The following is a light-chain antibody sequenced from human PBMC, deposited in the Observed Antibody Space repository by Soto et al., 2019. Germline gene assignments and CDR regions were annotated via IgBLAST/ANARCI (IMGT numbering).Light chain of an antibody. CDR3: QQYNSYSRT. J-gene: IGKJ2*01. CDR2: DAS. V-gene: IGKV1-5*01. Sequence: DIQMTQSPSTLSASVGDRVTITCRASQSISSCLAWYQQKPGKAPKLLIYDASSLESGDPSSFSGSGSGTEFTLTISSLQPDDFATYYCQQYNSYSRTFGQGTKLEIK. CDR1: QSISSC.